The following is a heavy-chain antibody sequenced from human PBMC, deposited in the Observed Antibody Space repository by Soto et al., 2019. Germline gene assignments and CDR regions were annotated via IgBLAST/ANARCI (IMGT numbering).Heavy chain of an antibody. V-gene: IGHV3-74*01. CDR3: VGGDYAGAGTFYLTDH. Sequence: EVQLVESGGGLVQPGGSLRLYCTASGLTFNNYWMHWVRQAPGKGPVWVSRINGDGRTTTYADSVRGRFTISRDNAKNTVYLQMISLRAEDTAVYYCVGGDYAGAGTFYLTDHWGQGSLVTVSS. CDR1: GLTFNNYW. J-gene: IGHJ4*02. D-gene: IGHD3-10*01. CDR2: INGDGRTT.